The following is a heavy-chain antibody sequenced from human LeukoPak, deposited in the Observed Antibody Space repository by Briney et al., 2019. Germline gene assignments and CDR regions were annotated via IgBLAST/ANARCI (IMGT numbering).Heavy chain of an antibody. Sequence: KPSETLSLTCTVSGASISNYYWSWIRQPPGKGLEWIGYIFYSGSTNYNPSLKSRVTISLDTSKNQFSLQLSYVTAADTAVYYCARFTTVVPAFWYFDLWGRGTLVTVSS. D-gene: IGHD4-23*01. CDR3: ARFTTVVPAFWYFDL. V-gene: IGHV4-59*08. J-gene: IGHJ2*01. CDR1: GASISNYY. CDR2: IFYSGST.